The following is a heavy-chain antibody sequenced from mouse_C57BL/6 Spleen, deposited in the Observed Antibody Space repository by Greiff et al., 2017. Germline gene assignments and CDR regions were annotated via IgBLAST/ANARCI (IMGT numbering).Heavy chain of an antibody. CDR3: AREGGYGSGFDY. D-gene: IGHD1-1*01. J-gene: IGHJ2*01. Sequence: DVKLVESEGGLVQPGSSMKLSCTASGFTFSDYYMAWVRQVPEKGLEWVANINYDGSSTYYLDSLKSRFIISRDNAKNILYLQMSSLKSEDTATYYCAREGGYGSGFDYWGQGTTLTVSS. CDR1: GFTFSDYY. V-gene: IGHV5-16*01. CDR2: INYDGSST.